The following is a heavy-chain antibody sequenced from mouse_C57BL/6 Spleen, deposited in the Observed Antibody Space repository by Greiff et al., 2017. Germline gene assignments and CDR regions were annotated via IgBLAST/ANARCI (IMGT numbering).Heavy chain of an antibody. V-gene: IGHV1-52*01. CDR2: IDPSDSET. D-gene: IGHD2-3*01. Sequence: QVQLQQPGAELVRPGSSVKLSCKASGYTFTSYWMHWVKQRPIQGLEWIGNIDPSDSETHYNQKFKDKATLTVDKSSSTAYMQLSSLTSEDSAVYYCARARYDGDYEFAYWGQGTLVTVSA. CDR1: GYTFTSYW. J-gene: IGHJ3*01. CDR3: ARARYDGDYEFAY.